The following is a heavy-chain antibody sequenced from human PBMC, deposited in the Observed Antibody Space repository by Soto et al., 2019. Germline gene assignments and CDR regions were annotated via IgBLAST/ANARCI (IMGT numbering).Heavy chain of an antibody. CDR2: VFYSGSY. D-gene: IGHD3-3*01. V-gene: IGHV4-39*01. Sequence: PSETLSLTCRVYGGSIITDTYKWGWVRQSPGKGLEWLGSVFYSGSYSYNPSLKGRITFSVDTSKNQFSLMLTSVTAADTAVYYCVRGKGYYGFHDFWGQGALVTVSS. CDR3: VRGKGYYGFHDF. J-gene: IGHJ4*02. CDR1: GGSIITDTYK.